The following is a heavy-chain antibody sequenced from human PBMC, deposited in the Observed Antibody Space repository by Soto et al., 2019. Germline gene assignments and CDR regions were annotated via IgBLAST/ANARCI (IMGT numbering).Heavy chain of an antibody. D-gene: IGHD3-22*01. CDR3: VRATYFSDSSAYTRCLDY. Sequence: GGSLRLSCAGSGFTLSDHCIDWVRQGPGKGLEWVGRARDKPQGYSTAYASSVKGRFTTSRDESKNSAYLQMNSLKPEEKAVYYCVRATYFSDSSAYTRCLDYWGQGTLVTVSS. CDR1: GFTLSDHC. J-gene: IGHJ4*02. CDR2: ARDKPQGYST. V-gene: IGHV3-72*01.